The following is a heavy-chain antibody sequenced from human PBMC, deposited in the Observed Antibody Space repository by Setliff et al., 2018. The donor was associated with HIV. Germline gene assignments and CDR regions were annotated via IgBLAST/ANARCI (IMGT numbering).Heavy chain of an antibody. Sequence: ASETLSLTCIVSGVSTSSSSYYWGWIRQPPGKGLDWIGYIYYSGSTYYNPSLKSRVTISVDTSKNQFSLKLSSVTAADTAVYYCARGGGYDRSGYYPIDYWGQGTPVTVSS. J-gene: IGHJ4*02. CDR2: IYYSGST. CDR3: ARGGGYDRSGYYPIDY. CDR1: GVSTSSSSYY. D-gene: IGHD3-22*01. V-gene: IGHV4-39*01.